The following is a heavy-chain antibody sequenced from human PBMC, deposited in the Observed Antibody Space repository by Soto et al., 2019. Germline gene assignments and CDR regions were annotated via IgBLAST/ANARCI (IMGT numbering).Heavy chain of an antibody. Sequence: PSETLSLTCTVSGGSISSYYWSWIRQPPGKGLEWIGYIYYSGSTNYNPSLKSRVTISVDTSKNQFSLKLSSVTAADTAVYYCARHDTLLYYMDVWGKGTTVTVSS. V-gene: IGHV4-59*01. D-gene: IGHD3-22*01. CDR2: IYYSGST. J-gene: IGHJ6*03. CDR3: ARHDTLLYYMDV. CDR1: GGSISSYY.